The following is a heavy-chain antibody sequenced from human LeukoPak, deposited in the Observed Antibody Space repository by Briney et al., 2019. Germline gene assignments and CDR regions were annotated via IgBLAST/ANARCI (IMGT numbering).Heavy chain of an antibody. CDR2: IIPILGIA. J-gene: IGHJ4*02. CDR3: ARDLPPYYFDY. Sequence: EASVKVSCKTSGYTFTGYYMHWVRQAPGQGLEWMGRIIPILGIANYAQKFQGRVTITADKSTSTAYMDLSSLRSEDTAVYYCARDLPPYYFDYWGQGTLVTVSS. V-gene: IGHV1-69*04. CDR1: GYTFTGYY.